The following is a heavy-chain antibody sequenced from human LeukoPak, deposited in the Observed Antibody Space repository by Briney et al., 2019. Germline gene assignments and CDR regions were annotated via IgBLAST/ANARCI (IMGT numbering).Heavy chain of an antibody. CDR2: MNPNSGNT. Sequence: ASVKVSCKASGYTFTSYDINWVRQATGQGLEWMGWMNPNSGNTGYAQKFQGRVTMTRNTSISTAYMELSSLRSKDTAVYYCARRLGYCSDGSCYSLNYWGQGTLVTVSS. CDR1: GYTFTSYD. CDR3: ARRLGYCSDGSCYSLNY. D-gene: IGHD2-15*01. J-gene: IGHJ4*02. V-gene: IGHV1-8*01.